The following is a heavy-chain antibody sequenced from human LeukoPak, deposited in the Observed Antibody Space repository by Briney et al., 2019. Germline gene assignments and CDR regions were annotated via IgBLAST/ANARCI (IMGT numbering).Heavy chain of an antibody. D-gene: IGHD3-22*01. Sequence: PGGSLRLSCAASGFTVSSNYMSWVRQAPGKGLEWVSVIFSGGSTYYADRVKGRFTISRDNSKNALYLQLNSLRAEDTAVYYCAREPYDSSGYRDAFDIWSQGTMVTVS. CDR1: GFTVSSNY. CDR2: IFSGGST. CDR3: AREPYDSSGYRDAFDI. J-gene: IGHJ3*02. V-gene: IGHV3-53*01.